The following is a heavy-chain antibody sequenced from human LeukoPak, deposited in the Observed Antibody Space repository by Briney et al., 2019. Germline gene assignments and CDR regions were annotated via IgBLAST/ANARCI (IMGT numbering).Heavy chain of an antibody. V-gene: IGHV3-74*01. J-gene: IGHJ4*02. CDR3: AREGAYRDYIDY. CDR1: GFTFSAYW. D-gene: IGHD4-11*01. CDR2: INSDGSRS. Sequence: GGSVRLSCGASGFTFSAYWMHWVRQAPGKGLVWVSRINSDGSRSDYADSVKGRFTISRDNAKNTVFLQMKSLRAEDTAVYYCAREGAYRDYIDYWGQGALVTVSS.